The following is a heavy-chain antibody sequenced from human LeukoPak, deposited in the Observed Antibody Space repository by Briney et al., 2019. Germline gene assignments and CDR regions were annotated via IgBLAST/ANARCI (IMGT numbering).Heavy chain of an antibody. D-gene: IGHD2-2*01. CDR3: AEAPYYCGSTSCYYYYYMDV. Sequence: SVKVSCKASGGTFRSYVFSWVRQAPGQGLEWMGGIVPLFDSTNYAQHFQGRVTITADESTSTVFMDLSSLTYEDTAVYYCAEAPYYCGSTSCYYYYYMDVWGNGTTVTVSS. V-gene: IGHV1-69*13. CDR2: IVPLFDST. CDR1: GGTFRSYV. J-gene: IGHJ6*03.